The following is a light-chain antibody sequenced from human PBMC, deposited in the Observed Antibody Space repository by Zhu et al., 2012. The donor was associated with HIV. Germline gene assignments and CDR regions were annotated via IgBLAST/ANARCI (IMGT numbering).Light chain of an antibody. J-gene: IGKJ1*01. CDR1: QSVISNY. Sequence: EVLLTQSPATLSLSPGERATLSCRASQSVISNYLAWYQQKPGQAPRLLIYGISSRATGIPDRFSGSGSGTDFTLTISRLEPEDFALYYCQQYDDSFTXTFGQGTKVEIK. CDR2: GIS. V-gene: IGKV3-20*01. CDR3: QQYDDSFTXT.